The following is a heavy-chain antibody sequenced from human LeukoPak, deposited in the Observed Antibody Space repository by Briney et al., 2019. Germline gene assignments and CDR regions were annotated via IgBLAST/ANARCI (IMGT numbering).Heavy chain of an antibody. D-gene: IGHD3-10*01. V-gene: IGHV4-59*12. CDR2: IYYSGST. J-gene: IGHJ4*02. CDR3: VRDASYYALY. Sequence: PSETLSLTCTVSGGSISSYYWSWIRQPPGKGLEWIGYIYYSGSTYYNPSLKSRVTISVDTSKNQFSLKLSSVTAADTAVYYCVRDASYYALYWGQGTLVTVSS. CDR1: GGSISSYY.